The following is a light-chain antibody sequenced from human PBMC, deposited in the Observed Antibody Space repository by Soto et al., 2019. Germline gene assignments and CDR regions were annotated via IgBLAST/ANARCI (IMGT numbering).Light chain of an antibody. CDR2: EVR. V-gene: IGLV2-14*01. CDR1: SSDVGGYGY. Sequence: QSALTQPASVSGSPGQSITISCTGTSSDVGGYGYVSWYQQYPYKAPKLMIFEVRNRPSGVSNLFSGSKSGYKASLTISGLQTEDEADYYCSAYAGSSVRFGGGTKRTGL. J-gene: IGLJ2*01. CDR3: SAYAGSSVR.